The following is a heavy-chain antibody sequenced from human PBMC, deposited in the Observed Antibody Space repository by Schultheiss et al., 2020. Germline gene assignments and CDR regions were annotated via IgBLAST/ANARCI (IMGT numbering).Heavy chain of an antibody. CDR1: GFTFSSYA. V-gene: IGHV3-23*01. CDR3: VKADIVVVVAAGFDY. J-gene: IGHJ4*02. CDR2: ISSSSGTI. Sequence: GESLKISCAASGFTFSSYAMSWVRQAPGKGLEWVSYISSSSGTIYYADSVKGRFTISRDNSKNTLYLQMNSLRAEDTAVYYCVKADIVVVVAAGFDYWGQGTLVTVSS. D-gene: IGHD2-15*01.